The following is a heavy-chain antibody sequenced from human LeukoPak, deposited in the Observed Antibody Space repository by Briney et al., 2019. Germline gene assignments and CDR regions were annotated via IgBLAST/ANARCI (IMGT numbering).Heavy chain of an antibody. J-gene: IGHJ4*02. Sequence: PGGSLRLSCAASGFTFSSYEMNWVRQAPGKGLEWISYISSSGSTIYYADSVKGRFTISRDNAKNSLYLQMNSLRAEDTAVYYCARDLTGGYSYGDYWGQGTLVTVSS. D-gene: IGHD5-18*01. CDR2: ISSSGSTI. CDR3: ARDLTGGYSYGDY. CDR1: GFTFSSYE. V-gene: IGHV3-48*03.